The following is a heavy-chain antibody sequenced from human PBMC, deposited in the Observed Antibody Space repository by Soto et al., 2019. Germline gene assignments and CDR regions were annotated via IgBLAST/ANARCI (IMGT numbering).Heavy chain of an antibody. Sequence: GGSLRLSSAASGFTFSYYYMSWIRQSPGKGLEWVSYISSSGSTIYYADSVKGRFTISRDNAKNSLYLQMNSLRAEDTAVYYCARVSRNSYGLFDYWGQGTLVTVSS. V-gene: IGHV3-11*01. CDR3: ARVSRNSYGLFDY. CDR2: ISSSGSTI. D-gene: IGHD5-18*01. J-gene: IGHJ4*02. CDR1: GFTFSYYY.